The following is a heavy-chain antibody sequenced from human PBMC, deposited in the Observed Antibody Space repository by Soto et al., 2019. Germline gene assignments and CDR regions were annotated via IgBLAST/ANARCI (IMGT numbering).Heavy chain of an antibody. CDR1: GFTFDDYA. Sequence: EVQLVESGGGLVQPGRSLSLSCAASGFTFDDYAMHWVRQAPGKGLEWVSGISWNSGSIGYADSVKGRFTISRDNAKNSLYLQMNSLRAEDTALYYCAKTAYSGYVGWVQGTLVTVSS. CDR3: AKTAYSGYVG. D-gene: IGHD5-12*01. J-gene: IGHJ4*02. CDR2: ISWNSGSI. V-gene: IGHV3-9*01.